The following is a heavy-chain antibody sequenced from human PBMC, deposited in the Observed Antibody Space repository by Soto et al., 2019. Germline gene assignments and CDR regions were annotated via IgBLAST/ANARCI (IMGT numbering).Heavy chain of an antibody. D-gene: IGHD3-10*01. Sequence: LRLSFVASEFTFEDYSLNWVRQVPGKGMEWVAGISGNSGSSGYADSVRGRFTVSRDNAKNSLFLQMSSLSPEDTALYYCTKRRSARPGFDAFDLWGQGTMVTVSS. V-gene: IGHV3-9*01. J-gene: IGHJ3*01. CDR1: EFTFEDYS. CDR3: TKRRSARPGFDAFDL. CDR2: ISGNSGSS.